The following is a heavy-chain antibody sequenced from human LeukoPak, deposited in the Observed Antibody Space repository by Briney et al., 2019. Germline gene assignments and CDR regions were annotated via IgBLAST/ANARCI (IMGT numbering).Heavy chain of an antibody. CDR2: ISYDGSNK. V-gene: IGHV3-30*18. CDR1: GFTFSSYG. D-gene: IGHD2-2*02. J-gene: IGHJ6*02. Sequence: GRSLRLSCAASGFTFSSYGMHWVRQAAGKGLEWVAVISYDGSNKYYADSVKGRFTISRDNSKNTLYLQMNSLRAEDTAVYYCAKDLRYCSSTSCYTGYYYYGVDVWGQGTTVTVSS. CDR3: AKDLRYCSSTSCYTGYYYYGVDV.